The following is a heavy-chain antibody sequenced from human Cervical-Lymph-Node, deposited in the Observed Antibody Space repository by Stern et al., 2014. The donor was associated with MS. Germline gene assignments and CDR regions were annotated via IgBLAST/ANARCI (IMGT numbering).Heavy chain of an antibody. Sequence: VQLVESGGGVVQPGRSLSLSCAASGLTFSSYPMPLLRQAPGKGLEWVALVASDGSNKYYADSVKGRFTISRDNSKNAHFLQMSGLRVEDTAVYYCARGRAGRSYFDLWGQGTLVSVSS. CDR3: ARGRAGRSYFDL. CDR1: GLTFSSYP. CDR2: VASDGSNK. V-gene: IGHV3-30*04. D-gene: IGHD6-13*01. J-gene: IGHJ4*02.